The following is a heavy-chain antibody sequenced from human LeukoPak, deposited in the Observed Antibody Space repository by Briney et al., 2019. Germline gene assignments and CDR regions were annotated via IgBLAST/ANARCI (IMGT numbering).Heavy chain of an antibody. V-gene: IGHV4-34*01. J-gene: IGHJ6*02. D-gene: IGHD2-2*01. CDR1: GGSFSGYY. CDR3: ARATGACSSTSCYYYGMDV. CDR2: INHSGST. Sequence: SETLSLTCAVYGGSFSGYYWSWIRQPPGKGLEWIGEINHSGSTNYNPSLKSRVTISVDTSKNQFSLKLSSVTAADTAVYYCARATGACSSTSCYYYGMDVWGQGTTVTVSS.